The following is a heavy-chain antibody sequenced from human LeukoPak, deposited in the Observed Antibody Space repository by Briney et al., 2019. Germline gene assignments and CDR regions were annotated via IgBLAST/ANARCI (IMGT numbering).Heavy chain of an antibody. CDR3: GKTTVGYSSGQKPAWPVDY. D-gene: IGHD5-18*01. Sequence: GGSLRLSCEASGFTFGSHAMYWVRQAPGKGLEWVAGIFGSGGSPHYADSVKGRFTISRDNSRNTVYLQIDSLRAEDTAVYYCGKTTVGYSSGQKPAWPVDYWGQGTLVTVSS. CDR2: IFGSGGSP. CDR1: GFTFGSHA. V-gene: IGHV3-23*01. J-gene: IGHJ4*02.